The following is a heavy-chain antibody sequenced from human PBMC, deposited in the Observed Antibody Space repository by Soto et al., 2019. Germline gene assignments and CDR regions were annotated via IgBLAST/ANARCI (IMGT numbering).Heavy chain of an antibody. CDR1: GYSFTSYW. CDR3: ARPREDYSNSRHYYYGMDV. D-gene: IGHD4-4*01. V-gene: IGHV5-10-1*01. CDR2: IDPSDSYT. Sequence: PGESLKISCKGSGYSFTSYWISWVRQMPGQGLEWMGRIDPSDSYTNYSPSFQGHVTISADKSISTAYLQWSSLKASDTAMYYCARPREDYSNSRHYYYGMDVWGQGTTVTVSS. J-gene: IGHJ6*02.